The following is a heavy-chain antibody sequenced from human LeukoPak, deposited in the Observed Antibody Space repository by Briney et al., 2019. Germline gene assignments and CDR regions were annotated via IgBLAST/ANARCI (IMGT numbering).Heavy chain of an antibody. CDR1: GFTFSSYA. V-gene: IGHV3-30*04. CDR2: ISYDGSNK. Sequence: GGSLRLSCAVSGFTFSSYAMHWVRQAPGKGLEWVAVISYDGSNKYYADSVKGRFTISRDNSKNTLYLQMNSLRAEDTAVYYWARDVGRGSVAFEIWGQGTMVTVSS. CDR3: ARDVGRGSVAFEI. J-gene: IGHJ3*02. D-gene: IGHD1-26*01.